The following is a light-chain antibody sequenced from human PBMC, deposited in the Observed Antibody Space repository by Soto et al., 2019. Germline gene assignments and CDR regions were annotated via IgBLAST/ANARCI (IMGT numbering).Light chain of an antibody. Sequence: DIQMTQTPSSLSASVGDRVTISCRASQSISIYLNWYQQKPGKAPNLLLYAASSLQGGVPLRFSGRGSGTDFTLTISSLQPEDFANYLCQQSYTIPITFGQGTRREIK. CDR2: AAS. J-gene: IGKJ5*01. V-gene: IGKV1-39*01. CDR1: QSISIY. CDR3: QQSYTIPIT.